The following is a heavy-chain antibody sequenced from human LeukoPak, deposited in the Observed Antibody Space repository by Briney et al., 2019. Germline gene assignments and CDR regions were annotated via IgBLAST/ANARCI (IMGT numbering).Heavy chain of an antibody. V-gene: IGHV4-39*07. J-gene: IGHJ4*02. CDR2: FYYSGST. D-gene: IGHD5-18*01. CDR3: ARDLDTAMAIDY. Sequence: SETLSLTCTVSGGSISSSPYYWGWIRQPPGKGLEWIGSFYYSGSTYYNPSLKSRVTISVDTSKNQFSLKLSSVTAADTAVYYCARDLDTAMAIDYWGQGTRVTVSS. CDR1: GGSISSSPYY.